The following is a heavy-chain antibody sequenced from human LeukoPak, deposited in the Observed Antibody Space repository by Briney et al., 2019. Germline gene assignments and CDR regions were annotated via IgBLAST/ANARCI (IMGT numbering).Heavy chain of an antibody. J-gene: IGHJ6*03. V-gene: IGHV1-69*05. CDR3: ATKGYSYGNYYYYYYMDV. CDR2: IIPIFGTA. CDR1: GGTFSSYA. Sequence: GASVKVSCKASGGTFSSYAISWVRQAPGQGLEWMGRIIPIFGTANYAQKFQGRVTITTEESTSTAYMELSSLRSEDTAVYYCATKGYSYGNYYYYYYMDVWGKGTTVTVSS. D-gene: IGHD5-18*01.